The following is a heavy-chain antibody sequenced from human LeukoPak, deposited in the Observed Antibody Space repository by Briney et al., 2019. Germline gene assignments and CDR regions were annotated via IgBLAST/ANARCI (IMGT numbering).Heavy chain of an antibody. CDR2: ITSKPYGGTT. J-gene: IGHJ4*02. D-gene: IGHD1-26*01. CDR1: GFTFGDYA. CDR3: TRGIVGASIAY. Sequence: GGSLRLSCTGSGFTFGDYAMSWVRQAPGKGLEWVGFITSKPYGGTTEYAASVKGRFTISRDDSKSIAYLQMNSLKTEDTAVYYCTRGIVGASIAYWGQGTLVTVSS. V-gene: IGHV3-49*04.